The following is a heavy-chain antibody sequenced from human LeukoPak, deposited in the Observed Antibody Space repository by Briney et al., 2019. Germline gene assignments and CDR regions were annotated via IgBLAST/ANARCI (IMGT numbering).Heavy chain of an antibody. CDR3: ARDRRETTMVRGVIISNTVFDY. CDR1: GGSINSSSYY. J-gene: IGHJ4*02. D-gene: IGHD3-10*01. V-gene: IGHV4-39*07. Sequence: SETLSLTCTVSGGSINSSSYYWGWIRQPPGKGLEWIGSIYYSGSTYYNPSLKSRVTISVDTSKNQFSLKLSSVTAADTAVYYCARDRRETTMVRGVIISNTVFDYWGQGTLVTVSS. CDR2: IYYSGST.